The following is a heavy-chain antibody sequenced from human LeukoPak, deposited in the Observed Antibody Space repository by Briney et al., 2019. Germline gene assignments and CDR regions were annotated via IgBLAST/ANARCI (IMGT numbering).Heavy chain of an antibody. CDR3: ARESSVVRGVITDFDY. J-gene: IGHJ4*02. Sequence: GGSLRLSCAVSGFTFSNYWMYWVRQAPGKGPVWVSRVSSDGSTTNYADSVKGRFTISRDNARNTLYLQMNSLRAEDTAVYYCARESSVVRGVITDFDYWGQGTLVTVSS. V-gene: IGHV3-74*01. CDR2: VSSDGSTT. CDR1: GFTFSNYW. D-gene: IGHD3-10*01.